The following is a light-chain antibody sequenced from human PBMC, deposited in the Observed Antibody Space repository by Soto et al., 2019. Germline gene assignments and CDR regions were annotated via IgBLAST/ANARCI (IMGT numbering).Light chain of an antibody. V-gene: IGLV2-14*01. CDR1: SSDVGGYIY. CDR2: DVS. CDR3: SSFTSSNTLV. Sequence: QSALTQPASVSGSPGQSITISCTGTSSDVGGYIYVSWHQQHPGTAPKLMIYDVSNRPSGVSNRFSGSKSGNTASLTISGLQAEDEADYYCSSFTSSNTLVSGGGTKVTVL. J-gene: IGLJ2*01.